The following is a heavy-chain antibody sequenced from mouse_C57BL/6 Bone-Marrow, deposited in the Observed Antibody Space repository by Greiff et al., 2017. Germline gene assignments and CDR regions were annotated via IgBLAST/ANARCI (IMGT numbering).Heavy chain of an antibody. D-gene: IGHD4-1*01. J-gene: IGHJ4*01. Sequence: EVKLVESGGGLVQPKGSLKLSCAASGFTFNTYAMPWVRQAPGKGLEWVARISSKSSNYASSYAVSVKDRFTISRDDTKSMLYQKMNNMKTEDTARDYCVGEDWENAMDYWGQGTSVTVSS. CDR2: ISSKSSNYAS. CDR3: VGEDWENAMDY. V-gene: IGHV10-3*01. CDR1: GFTFNTYA.